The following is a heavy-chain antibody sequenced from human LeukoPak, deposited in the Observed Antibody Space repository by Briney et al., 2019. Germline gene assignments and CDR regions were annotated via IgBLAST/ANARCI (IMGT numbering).Heavy chain of an antibody. D-gene: IGHD5-24*01. CDR3: AKWRWRQSEFDC. V-gene: IGHV3-7*01. J-gene: IGHJ4*02. CDR1: GFTFSNYW. CDR2: IKQDESEK. Sequence: GGSLRLSCAASGFTFSNYWMSWVRQAPGKGLEWVANIKQDESEKYYVDSVKGRFTISRDNAKNSLYLQMNSLRAEDTAVYYCAKWRWRQSEFDCWGQGTLVTVSS.